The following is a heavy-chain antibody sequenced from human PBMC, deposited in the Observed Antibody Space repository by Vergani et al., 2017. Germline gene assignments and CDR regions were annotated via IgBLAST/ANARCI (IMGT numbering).Heavy chain of an antibody. CDR3: ASGKYYLVSTSHFRGRYFDV. CDR2: IYNSGNG. Sequence: QMQLQESGPGLVKASETLSLTCTVSGDSIISRSYYWGWIRQPPGKGLEWIGSIYNSGNGDSSSSLKSRVTISADTSKNQFSLRLTSVTAADTAVYYCASGKYYLVSTSHFRGRYFDVWGRGTLVTVPS. D-gene: IGHD3-16*01. CDR1: GDSIISRSYY. J-gene: IGHJ2*01. V-gene: IGHV4-39*01.